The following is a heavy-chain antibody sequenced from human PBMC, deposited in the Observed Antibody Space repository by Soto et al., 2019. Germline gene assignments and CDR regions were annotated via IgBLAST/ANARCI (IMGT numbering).Heavy chain of an antibody. CDR3: ARDHEGYCSSTSCYFLYY. Sequence: ASVKVSCKASGGTFSSYTISWVRQAPGQGLEWMGRIIPILGIANYAQKFQGRVTITADKSTSTAYMELSSLRSEDTAVYYCARDHEGYCSSTSCYFLYYWGQGTLVTVSS. J-gene: IGHJ4*02. V-gene: IGHV1-69*04. CDR1: GGTFSSYT. D-gene: IGHD2-2*01. CDR2: IIPILGIA.